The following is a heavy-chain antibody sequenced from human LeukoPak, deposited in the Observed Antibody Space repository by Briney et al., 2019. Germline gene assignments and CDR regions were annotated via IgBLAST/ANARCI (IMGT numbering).Heavy chain of an antibody. CDR2: INPNSGGT. D-gene: IGHD7-27*01. V-gene: IGHV1-2*02. CDR1: GYTFTGYY. CDR3: ARDLGFRDAFDI. Sequence: ASVKVSCKASGYTFTGYYMHWVRQAPGQGLEWMGWINPNSGGTNYAQKFQGRVTMTRDTSISTAYMELSRLRSDDTAVYYCARDLGFRDAFDIWGQGTMVTVSS. J-gene: IGHJ3*02.